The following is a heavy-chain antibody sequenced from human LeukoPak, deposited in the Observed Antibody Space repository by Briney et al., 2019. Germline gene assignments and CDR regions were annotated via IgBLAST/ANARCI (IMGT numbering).Heavy chain of an antibody. J-gene: IGHJ4*02. D-gene: IGHD2-21*01. V-gene: IGHV4-34*01. CDR1: VGAFSGYQ. CDR2: INHSGST. CDR3: ARGPGSVVVVNFDR. Sequence: SEALCLTCAVYVGAFSGYQCSWIRQTPGKGLEWIGEINHSGSTIYNPSLKSRVTISVDTSKNQFSLKLSSTTAADTAVYYCARGPGSVVVVNFDRWGQGTLVIVSS.